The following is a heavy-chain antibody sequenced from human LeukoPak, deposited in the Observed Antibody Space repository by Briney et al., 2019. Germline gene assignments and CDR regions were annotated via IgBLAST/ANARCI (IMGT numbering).Heavy chain of an antibody. CDR3: ARGSRIHRETIFGVVTPGY. V-gene: IGHV1-8*01. CDR2: MNPNSGNT. D-gene: IGHD3-3*01. J-gene: IGHJ4*02. Sequence: ASVKVSCKASGYTFTSYDINWVRQATGQGLEWMGWMNPNSGNTGYAQKFQGRVTMTRNTSVSTAYMELSSLRSEDTAVYYCARGSRIHRETIFGVVTPGYWGQGTLVTVSS. CDR1: GYTFTSYD.